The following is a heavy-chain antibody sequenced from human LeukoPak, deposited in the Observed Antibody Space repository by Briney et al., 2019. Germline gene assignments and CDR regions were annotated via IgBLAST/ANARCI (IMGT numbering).Heavy chain of an antibody. CDR2: IGTSSANT. V-gene: IGHV3-23*01. CDR3: ARDPPVLRYFDWLPQRDAFDV. Sequence: GGSLRLSCAASGFTFSSSALSWIRQAPGKGLEWVSAIGTSSANTYYADSVKGRFTISRDNSQNTLYLQINNLRAEDAAVYYCARDPPVLRYFDWLPQRDAFDVWGQGTMVTVSS. J-gene: IGHJ3*01. D-gene: IGHD3-9*01. CDR1: GFTFSSSA.